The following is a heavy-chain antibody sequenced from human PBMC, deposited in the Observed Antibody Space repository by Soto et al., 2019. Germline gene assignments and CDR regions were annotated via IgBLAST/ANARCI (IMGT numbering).Heavy chain of an antibody. Sequence: SETLSVTCTVSGASISNAYWSWIRQSAGKRLEWIGRIHSSGTFNYNPSLKSRVSISRDTSKNQISLKLSSVTAADTAVYYCARDNIVSKGYGMDVWGQGTTVTVSS. D-gene: IGHD5-12*01. CDR2: IHSSGTF. CDR1: GASISNAY. V-gene: IGHV4-4*07. CDR3: ARDNIVSKGYGMDV. J-gene: IGHJ6*02.